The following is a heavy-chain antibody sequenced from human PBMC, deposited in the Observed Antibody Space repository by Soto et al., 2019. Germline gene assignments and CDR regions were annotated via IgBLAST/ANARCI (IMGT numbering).Heavy chain of an antibody. Sequence: SDTLSLTCAVCGGSISSGGYSGSWIRQPPGKGLEWIGYIYHSGSTYYNPSLKSRVTISVDRSKNQFSLKLSSVTAADTAVYYCARTRLMVYARSPGPYFDYWGQGTLVTVSS. V-gene: IGHV4-30-2*01. D-gene: IGHD2-8*01. CDR3: ARTRLMVYARSPGPYFDY. CDR1: GGSISSGGYS. J-gene: IGHJ4*02. CDR2: IYHSGST.